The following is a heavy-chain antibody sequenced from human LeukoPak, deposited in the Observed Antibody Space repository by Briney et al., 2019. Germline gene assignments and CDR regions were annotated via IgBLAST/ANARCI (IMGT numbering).Heavy chain of an antibody. CDR1: GFTFSSYW. J-gene: IGHJ3*02. Sequence: GGSLRLSCAASGFTFSSYWMSWVRQAPGKGLEWVANIKQDGSEKYYVDSEKGRFTISRDNAKNSLYLQMNSLRAEDTAVYYCARAVAGTLFAFDIWGQGTMVTVSS. V-gene: IGHV3-7*01. CDR3: ARAVAGTLFAFDI. D-gene: IGHD6-19*01. CDR2: IKQDGSEK.